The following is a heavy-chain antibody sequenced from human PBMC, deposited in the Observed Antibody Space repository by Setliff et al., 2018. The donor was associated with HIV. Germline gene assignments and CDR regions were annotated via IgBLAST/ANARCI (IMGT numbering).Heavy chain of an antibody. Sequence: SGPTLVNPTQTLTLTCPFSGFSLSTSAEGVGWIRQPPGKALEWLALIYWNDDKRFSPSLKSRLTITWDTSKNQVVLTMTNMDPVDTATYYCVHARDTTGYHFYFDFWGQGPLVTVSS. CDR2: IYWNDDK. CDR1: GFSLSTSAEG. CDR3: VHARDTTGYHFYFDF. J-gene: IGHJ4*02. D-gene: IGHD3-22*01. V-gene: IGHV2-5*01.